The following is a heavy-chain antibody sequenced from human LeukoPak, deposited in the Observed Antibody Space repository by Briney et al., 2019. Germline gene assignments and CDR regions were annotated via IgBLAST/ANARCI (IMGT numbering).Heavy chain of an antibody. V-gene: IGHV3-30*18. Sequence: PGRSLRLSCAASGFTFSSYGMHWVRQAPGKGLEWVAVISYDGSNKYYADSVKGRFTISRDNSKNTLYLQMNSLRAEDTAVYYCAKDAVPAAIFDYWGQGTLVTVSS. CDR2: ISYDGSNK. CDR1: GFTFSSYG. J-gene: IGHJ4*02. D-gene: IGHD2-2*02. CDR3: AKDAVPAAIFDY.